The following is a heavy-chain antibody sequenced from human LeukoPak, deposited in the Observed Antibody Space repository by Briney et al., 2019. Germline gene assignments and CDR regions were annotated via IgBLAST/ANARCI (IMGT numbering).Heavy chain of an antibody. D-gene: IGHD5-24*01. Sequence: VKVSCKASRGTFGSYAISWVRQAPGQGLEWMGRIIPIFGTANYAQKFQGRVTITTDESTSTAYMELSSLRSEATAVYYCARDSEEMATPFDYWGQGTLVTVSS. CDR2: IIPIFGTA. CDR3: ARDSEEMATPFDY. V-gene: IGHV1-69*05. J-gene: IGHJ4*02. CDR1: RGTFGSYA.